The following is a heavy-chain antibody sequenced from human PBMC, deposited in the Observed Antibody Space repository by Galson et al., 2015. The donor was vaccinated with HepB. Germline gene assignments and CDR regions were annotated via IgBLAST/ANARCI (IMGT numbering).Heavy chain of an antibody. CDR1: GYTFTSYG. V-gene: IGHV1-18*01. CDR3: ARTLRPYDSSGYYYSYYYYGMDV. Sequence: SVKVSCKASGYTFTSYGISWVRQAPGQGLEWMGWISTYNGNTNYAQKLQGRVTMTTDTSTSTAYMELRSLRSDDTAVYYCARTLRPYDSSGYYYSYYYYGMDVWGQGTTVTVSS. J-gene: IGHJ6*02. D-gene: IGHD3-22*01. CDR2: ISTYNGNT.